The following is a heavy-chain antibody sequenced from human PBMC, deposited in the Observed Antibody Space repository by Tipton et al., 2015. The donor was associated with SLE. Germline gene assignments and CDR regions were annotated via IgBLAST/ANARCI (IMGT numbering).Heavy chain of an antibody. V-gene: IGHV6-1*01. CDR3: ATRGNTDYCSGGSCPDY. CDR1: GDSVSSNSAA. Sequence: GLVKASQTLSLTCAISGDSVSSNSAAWNWIRQSPSRGLEWLGRTYYRSKWYNDYAVSVKSRITINPDTSKNQFSLQLNSVTPEDTAVYYCATRGNTDYCSGGSCPDYWGQGTLVTVSS. CDR2: TYYRSKWYN. J-gene: IGHJ4*02. D-gene: IGHD2-15*01.